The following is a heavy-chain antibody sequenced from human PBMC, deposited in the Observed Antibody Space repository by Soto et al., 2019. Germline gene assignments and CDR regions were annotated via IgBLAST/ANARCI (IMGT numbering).Heavy chain of an antibody. CDR3: ARFSDILNHDY. Sequence: SVKVSCKASGYTFTNYAISWVRQAPGQGLEWMGGIIPIFGTANYAQKFQGRVTITADESTSTAYMELSSLRSEDTAVYYCARFSDILNHDYWGQGTLVTVSS. D-gene: IGHD3-9*01. J-gene: IGHJ4*02. V-gene: IGHV1-69*13. CDR1: GYTFTNYA. CDR2: IIPIFGTA.